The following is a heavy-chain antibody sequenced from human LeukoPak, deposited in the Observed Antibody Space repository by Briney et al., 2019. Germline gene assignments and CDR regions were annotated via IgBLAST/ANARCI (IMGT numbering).Heavy chain of an antibody. CDR3: ARGSFGELLFHY. Sequence: SETLSLTCTVSGGSISSGDYYWSWIRQPPGKGLEWIGYIYYSGSTYYNPSLKSRVTISVDTSKNQFSLKLSSVTAADTAVYYCARGSFGELLFHYWGQGTLVTVSS. CDR2: IYYSGST. J-gene: IGHJ4*02. D-gene: IGHD3-10*01. CDR1: GGSISSGDYY. V-gene: IGHV4-30-4*01.